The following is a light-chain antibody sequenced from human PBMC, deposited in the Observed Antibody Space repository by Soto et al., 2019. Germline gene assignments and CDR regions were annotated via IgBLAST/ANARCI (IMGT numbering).Light chain of an antibody. CDR1: SSDVGAYNF. V-gene: IGLV2-14*03. Sequence: QSLLTQPASVSGSPGQSITISCTRTSSDVGAYNFVSWHQQHPGKAPKLMIYIVYDRPSGISYRFSGSKSGNTASLTISGLQGEEEADYYCSAWTASRTYVFGPGTKVTV. CDR2: IVY. J-gene: IGLJ1*01. CDR3: SAWTASRTYV.